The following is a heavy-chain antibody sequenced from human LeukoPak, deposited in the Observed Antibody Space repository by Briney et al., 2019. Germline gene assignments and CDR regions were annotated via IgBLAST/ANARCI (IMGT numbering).Heavy chain of an antibody. J-gene: IGHJ4*02. Sequence: PGGSLRLSCAASGFTFSTTWVHWVRQAPGQGLVWVSRIDGDARTIDYADSVKGRFIISRDNAKNTLYLQMNSLRPEDTAVYYCATAGAFYFQNWGQGTLVTVSS. CDR3: ATAGAFYFQN. D-gene: IGHD1-1*01. CDR2: IDGDARTI. V-gene: IGHV3-74*01. CDR1: GFTFSTTW.